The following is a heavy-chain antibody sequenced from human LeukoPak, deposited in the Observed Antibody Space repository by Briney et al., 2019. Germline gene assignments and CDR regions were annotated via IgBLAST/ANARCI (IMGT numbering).Heavy chain of an antibody. CDR1: GYTFTSYG. Sequence: ASVKVSCKASGYTFTSYGISWVRQAPGQGLEWMGWISTYNGNTNYAQKLQGRVTMTTDTSTSTAYMELRSLRSDDTAAYYCARVSAWQGEWLSNRHWFARWGQGTLVTVSS. J-gene: IGHJ5*02. V-gene: IGHV1-18*01. D-gene: IGHD3-3*01. CDR2: ISTYNGNT. CDR3: ARVSAWQGEWLSNRHWFAR.